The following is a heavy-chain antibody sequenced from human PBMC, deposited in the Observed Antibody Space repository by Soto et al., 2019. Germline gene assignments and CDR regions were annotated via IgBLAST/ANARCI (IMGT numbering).Heavy chain of an antibody. CDR1: GCTFSSYA. D-gene: IGHD6-13*01. Sequence: SVKVSCKASGCTFSSYAISWVRQAPGQGLEWMGGIIPIFGTANYAQKFQGRVTITADESTSTAYMELSSLRSEDTAVYYCARASNLPTVSVWYSSSRYYFDYWGQGTLITVSS. V-gene: IGHV1-69*13. CDR2: IIPIFGTA. CDR3: ARASNLPTVSVWYSSSRYYFDY. J-gene: IGHJ4*02.